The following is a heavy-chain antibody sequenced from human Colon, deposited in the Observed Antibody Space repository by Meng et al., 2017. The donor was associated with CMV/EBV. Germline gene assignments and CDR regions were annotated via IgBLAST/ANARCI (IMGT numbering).Heavy chain of an antibody. D-gene: IGHD6-19*01. V-gene: IGHV3-53*01. J-gene: IGHJ3*01. CDR3: ARVSSAGLALDV. CDR2: IYSTGRT. CDR1: GISVSGNY. Sequence: GGSLRLSCAVSGISVSGNYMTWVRQAPGKGLEWLSVIYSTGRTFYAESAKGRFTISRDTSQNTVFLQMDTLRVEDTAIYYCARVSSAGLALDVWGQGTMVTVSS.